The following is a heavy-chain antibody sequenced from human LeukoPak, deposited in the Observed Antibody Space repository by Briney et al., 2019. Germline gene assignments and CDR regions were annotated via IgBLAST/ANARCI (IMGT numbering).Heavy chain of an antibody. CDR2: IYTSGST. CDR3: ARLVVPAAHYYYYYYMDV. CDR1: GGSISSYY. J-gene: IGHJ6*03. D-gene: IGHD2-2*01. V-gene: IGHV4-4*07. Sequence: SETLSLTCTVSGGSISSYYWSWIRQPAGKGLEWIGRIYTSGSTNYNPSLKSRVTMSVDTSKNQFSLKLSSVTAADTAVYYCARLVVPAAHYYYYYYMDVWGKGTTVTVSS.